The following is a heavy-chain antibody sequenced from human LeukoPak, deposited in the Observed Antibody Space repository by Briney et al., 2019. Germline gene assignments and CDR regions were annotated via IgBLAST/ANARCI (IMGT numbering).Heavy chain of an antibody. J-gene: IGHJ4*02. D-gene: IGHD2-15*01. CDR1: GYTFTSYW. CDR2: IYPGDSDT. V-gene: IGHV5-51*01. Sequence: GESLKISCKGSGYTFTSYWVAWVRQMPGKGLEGMGIIYPGDSDTRYSPSFQGQVTFSADKSISTAYLQWGSLKASDTAMYYCARRSSIATPLFDYWGQGTLVTVSS. CDR3: ARRSSIATPLFDY.